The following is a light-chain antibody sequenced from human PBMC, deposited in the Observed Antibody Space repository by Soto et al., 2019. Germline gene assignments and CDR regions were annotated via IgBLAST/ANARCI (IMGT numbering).Light chain of an antibody. Sequence: QVVLTQPPSASGTPGQRVTIACSGSSSNIGSNSVNWYHQVAGTAPKLLIHSDNQWPSGVPDRFSGSKSGTSASLAISGLQSGDEADYYCATWDDTLNGRVFGGGTKLTVL. CDR1: SSNIGSNS. V-gene: IGLV1-44*01. CDR3: ATWDDTLNGRV. CDR2: SDN. J-gene: IGLJ3*02.